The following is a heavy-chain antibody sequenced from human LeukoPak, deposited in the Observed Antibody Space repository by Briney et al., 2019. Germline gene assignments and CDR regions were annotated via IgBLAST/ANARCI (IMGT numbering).Heavy chain of an antibody. Sequence: RTSETLSLTCNVSGDSIRGFYWGWIRQPPGKGLEWIGYFYYSGDTNYNPALESRVIISVDTSKNQFSLKLSSPTAADTAVYYCARWNYDISTGHRYFDYWGQGTLVIVSS. V-gene: IGHV4-59*01. D-gene: IGHD3-9*01. CDR3: ARWNYDISTGHRYFDY. CDR1: GDSIRGFY. CDR2: FYYSGDT. J-gene: IGHJ4*02.